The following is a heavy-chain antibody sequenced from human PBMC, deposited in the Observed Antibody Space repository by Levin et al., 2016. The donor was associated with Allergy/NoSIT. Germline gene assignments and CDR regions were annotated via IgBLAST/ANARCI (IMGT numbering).Heavy chain of an antibody. V-gene: IGHV3-48*03. CDR1: GFTFMYYE. D-gene: IGHD2/OR15-2a*01. J-gene: IGHJ5*02. Sequence: GGSLRLSCAASGFTFMYYEMNWVRQAPGKGLEWVSFVGRRGGQTHYRDSVRGRFTASRDDAKNSLYLQMSSLRVEDTAIYYCAREANIVNNPHPDLWGRGTLVTVSS. CDR3: AREANIVNNPHPDL. CDR2: VGRRGGQT.